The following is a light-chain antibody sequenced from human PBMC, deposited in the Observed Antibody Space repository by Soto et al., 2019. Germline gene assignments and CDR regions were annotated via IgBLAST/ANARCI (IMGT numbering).Light chain of an antibody. CDR2: GAS. V-gene: IGKV3-20*01. Sequence: EMMLTLSPGAVSLSPGERATLSCRASQSVSSSYLAWYQQKPGQAPRLLIYGASSRATGIPDRFSGSGSGTEFTLTISILQSEDFALYYCQHYAAAPITFAQGTRLEIK. CDR3: QHYAAAPIT. CDR1: QSVSSSY. J-gene: IGKJ5*01.